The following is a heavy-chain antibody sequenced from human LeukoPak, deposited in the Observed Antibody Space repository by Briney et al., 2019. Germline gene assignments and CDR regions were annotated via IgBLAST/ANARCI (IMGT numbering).Heavy chain of an antibody. CDR3: AKGGAVSSKSITMIRGTRRYYYYMDV. V-gene: IGHV3-7*03. D-gene: IGHD3-10*01. CDR1: GFTFSSYW. CDR2: IKQDGSEK. J-gene: IGHJ6*03. Sequence: GGSLRLSCAASGFTFSSYWMSWVRQAPGKGLEWVANIKQDGSEKYYVDSVKGRFTISRDNSKNTLFLQVNSLRAEDTAVYYCAKGGAVSSKSITMIRGTRRYYYYMDVWGKGTTVTISS.